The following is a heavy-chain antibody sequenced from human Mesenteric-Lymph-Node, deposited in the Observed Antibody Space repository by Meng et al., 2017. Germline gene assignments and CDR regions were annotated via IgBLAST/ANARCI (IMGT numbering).Heavy chain of an antibody. CDR1: GFTFSSYA. D-gene: IGHD3-22*01. CDR3: ARDYGYYDSSGYYYVSVYYYGMDV. CDR2: ISYDGSNK. Sequence: GGPLRLSCAASGFTFSSYAMHWVRQAPGKGLEWVAVISYDGSNKYYADSVKGRFTISRDNSKNTLYLQMNSLRAEDTAVYYCARDYGYYDSSGYYYVSVYYYGMDVWGQGTTVTVSS. J-gene: IGHJ6*02. V-gene: IGHV3-30*04.